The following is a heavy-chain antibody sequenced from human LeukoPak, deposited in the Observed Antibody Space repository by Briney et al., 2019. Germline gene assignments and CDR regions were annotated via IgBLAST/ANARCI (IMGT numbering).Heavy chain of an antibody. V-gene: IGHV3-30*18. Sequence: PGGSLRLSCAASGFTFSSYGMHWVRQAPGKGLEWVAVISNAGSNKHYADSVKGRFTISRDNSKNTLYLQMNSLRAEDTAVYYCAKDANSYGYGDYWGQGTLVTVSS. D-gene: IGHD5-18*01. CDR3: AKDANSYGYGDY. J-gene: IGHJ4*02. CDR1: GFTFSSYG. CDR2: ISNAGSNK.